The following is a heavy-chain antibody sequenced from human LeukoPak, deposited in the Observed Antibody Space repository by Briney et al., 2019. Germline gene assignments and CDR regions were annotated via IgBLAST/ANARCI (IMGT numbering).Heavy chain of an antibody. J-gene: IGHJ4*02. V-gene: IGHV3-11*04. D-gene: IGHD1-1*01. CDR2: ISSSGSTI. CDR1: GFTFSDYY. CDR3: ASRDNEHYLEPFDN. Sequence: GGSLRLSCAASGFTFSDYYMSWIRQAPGKGLEWVSYISSSGSTIYYADSVKGRFTISRDNAKNSLYLQMNSLRVDDTARYYCASRDNEHYLEPFDNWGQGTLVTVSS.